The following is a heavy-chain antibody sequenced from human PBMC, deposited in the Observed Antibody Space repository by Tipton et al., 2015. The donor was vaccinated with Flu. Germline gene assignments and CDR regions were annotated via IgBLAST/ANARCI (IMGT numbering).Heavy chain of an antibody. CDR2: IYTSGST. J-gene: IGHJ6*02. V-gene: IGHV4-61*02. Sequence: TLSLTCTVSGGSISSGSYYWSWIRQPAGKGLEWTGRIYTSGSTNYNPSLKSRVTISVDTSKNQFSPKLSSVTAADTAVYYCARGGYSYGYGKNYYYYGMDVWGQGTTVTVSS. D-gene: IGHD5-18*01. CDR3: ARGGYSYGYGKNYYYYGMDV. CDR1: GGSISSGSYY.